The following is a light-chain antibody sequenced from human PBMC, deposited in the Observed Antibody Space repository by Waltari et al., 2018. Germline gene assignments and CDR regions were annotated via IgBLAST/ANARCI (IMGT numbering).Light chain of an antibody. J-gene: IGKJ5*01. CDR2: DAS. V-gene: IGKV3-11*01. CDR3: QQRSNWPPIT. CDR1: QSVGSS. Sequence: EIVLTQSPVTLSLAPGERATPSCWASQSVGSSLAWYQQKPGQAPRLLMYDASNRATGVAARFNGSGSGTDFTLTIISLQSEDSAVYYCQQRSNWPPITFGQGTRLEIK.